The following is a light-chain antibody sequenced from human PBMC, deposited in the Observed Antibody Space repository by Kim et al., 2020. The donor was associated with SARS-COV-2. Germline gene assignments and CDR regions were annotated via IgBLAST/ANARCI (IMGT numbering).Light chain of an antibody. Sequence: DIQMTQSPSSLSASVGDRVTITCRASQSVSGWLNWYQQKPGKAPHLLIYRTSTLQTGVPPRFSGSASGTDFTLTINTLQPEDFATYYCQQSYNFPRTFSQGTRVEIK. V-gene: IGKV1-39*01. J-gene: IGKJ1*01. CDR1: QSVSGW. CDR2: RTS. CDR3: QQSYNFPRT.